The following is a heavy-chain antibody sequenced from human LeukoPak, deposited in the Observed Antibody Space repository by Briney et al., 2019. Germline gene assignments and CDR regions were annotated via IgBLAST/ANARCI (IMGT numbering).Heavy chain of an antibody. V-gene: IGHV1-2*02. CDR3: ARDGYGDLYYYYGMDV. J-gene: IGHJ6*02. CDR1: GYTFTGYY. D-gene: IGHD4-17*01. CDR2: INPNSGGT. Sequence: ASVKVSCKASGYTFTGYYMPWVRQAPGQGVEWMGWINPNSGGTNYAQRFQGRVTMTRDTSISTAYMELSRLRSDDTAVYYCARDGYGDLYYYYGMDVWGQGTTVTVSS.